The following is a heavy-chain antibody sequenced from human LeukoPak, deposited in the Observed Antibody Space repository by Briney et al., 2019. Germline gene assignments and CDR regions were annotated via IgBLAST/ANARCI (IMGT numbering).Heavy chain of an antibody. CDR2: INQDGSEK. D-gene: IGHD1-26*01. Sequence: GGSLRLSCAASGFTSSSYWMNWVRQAPGKGLEWVANINQDGSEKYFVDSVKGRFTISRDNAKNSVYLQMTSLRAEDTAVYYCAREYGSFDYWGQGTLVTVSS. CDR1: GFTSSSYW. J-gene: IGHJ4*02. CDR3: AREYGSFDY. V-gene: IGHV3-7*03.